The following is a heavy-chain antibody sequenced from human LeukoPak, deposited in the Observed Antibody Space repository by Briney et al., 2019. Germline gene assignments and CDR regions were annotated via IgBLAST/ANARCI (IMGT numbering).Heavy chain of an antibody. CDR3: ANDLRLGGRGPEN. V-gene: IGHV3-48*03. CDR1: GFTFSSYE. J-gene: IGHJ4*02. CDR2: ISSSGSTI. D-gene: IGHD3-16*01. Sequence: QPGGSLRLSCAASGFTFSSYEMNWVRQAPGKGLEWVSYISSSGSTIYYADSVKGRFTISRDNAKNSLYLQMNSLRAEDTAVYYCANDLRLGGRGPENWGQGTLVTVSS.